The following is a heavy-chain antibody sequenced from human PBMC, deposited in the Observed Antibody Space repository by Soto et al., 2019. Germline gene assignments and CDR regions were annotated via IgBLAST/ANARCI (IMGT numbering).Heavy chain of an antibody. CDR3: AKDQRLLYDILTGYYFDY. J-gene: IGHJ4*02. CDR1: GFTFSSYA. V-gene: IGHV3-23*01. CDR2: ISGSGGST. D-gene: IGHD3-9*01. Sequence: GGSLRLSCAASGFTFSSYAMSWVRQAPGKGLEWVSAISGSGGSTYYADSVKGRFTISRDNSKNTLYLQMNSLRAEDTAVYYCAKDQRLLYDILTGYYFDYWGQGTLVTVSS.